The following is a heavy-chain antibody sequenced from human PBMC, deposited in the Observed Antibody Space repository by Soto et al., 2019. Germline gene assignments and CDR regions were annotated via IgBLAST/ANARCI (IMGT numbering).Heavy chain of an antibody. J-gene: IGHJ6*02. V-gene: IGHV3-7*03. D-gene: IGHD6-13*01. CDR3: ASQFYIAAAGFSPGPLEAAGYGMDV. CDR2: IKQDGSEK. Sequence: EVQLVESGGGLVQPGGSLRLSCAASGFTFSSYWMSWVRQAPGKGLEWVANIKQDGSEKYYVDSVKGRFTISRDNAKNSLYLQMNSLRAEDTAVYYCASQFYIAAAGFSPGPLEAAGYGMDVWGQGTTVTVSS. CDR1: GFTFSSYW.